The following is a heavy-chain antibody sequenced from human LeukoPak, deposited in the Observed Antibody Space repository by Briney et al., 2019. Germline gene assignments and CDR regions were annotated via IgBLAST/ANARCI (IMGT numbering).Heavy chain of an antibody. V-gene: IGHV1-46*01. CDR1: GYTFTSYY. J-gene: IGHJ5*02. D-gene: IGHD3-9*01. CDR3: AREVGDHDILTGYYS. CDR2: INPSGGST. Sequence: ASVKVSCKASGYTFTSYYMHWVRQAPGQGLEWMGIINPSGGSTSYAQKFQGRVTMTRDTSTSTVYMELSSLRSEDTAVYYCAREVGDHDILTGYYSWGQGTLVTVSS.